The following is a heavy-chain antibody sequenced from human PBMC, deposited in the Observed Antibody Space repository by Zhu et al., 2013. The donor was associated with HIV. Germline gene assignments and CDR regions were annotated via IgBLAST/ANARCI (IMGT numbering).Heavy chain of an antibody. CDR1: GYTFTSYG. J-gene: IGHJ4*02. Sequence: QVQLVQSGAEVKKPGASVKVSCKASGYTFTSYGISWVRQAPGQGLEWMGWISAYNGNTNYAQKLQGRVTMTTDTSTSTAYMELRSLRSDDTAVYYCARDRRYYDILTGYYMPLDYWGQGTLVTVSS. V-gene: IGHV1-18*01. D-gene: IGHD3-9*01. CDR3: ARDRRYYDILTGYYMPLDY. CDR2: ISAYNGNT.